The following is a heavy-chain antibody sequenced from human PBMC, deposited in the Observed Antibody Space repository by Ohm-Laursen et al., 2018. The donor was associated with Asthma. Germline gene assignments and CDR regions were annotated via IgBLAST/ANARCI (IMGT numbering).Heavy chain of an antibody. CDR1: GFTFTNYG. V-gene: IGHV3-23*01. CDR3: AKTISTAAKIPNDY. D-gene: IGHD6-13*01. CDR2: ISGSGDST. J-gene: IGHJ4*02. Sequence: SLRLSCAASGFTFTNYGMTWVRQAPGKGLEWVSSISGSGDSTQYADSVKGRFTISRDNSRDTLYLQMNSLRVEDTAVYYCAKTISTAAKIPNDYWGQGTLVTVSS.